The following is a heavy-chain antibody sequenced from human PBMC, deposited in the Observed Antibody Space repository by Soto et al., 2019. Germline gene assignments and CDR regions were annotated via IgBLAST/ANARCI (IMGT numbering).Heavy chain of an antibody. Sequence: QVLLLQSGAEVKKPGSSVKVSCKASGGNFTSYVISWVRQAPGQGLEWMGNIIPIYGTANYLQKFRGRVTITAVESTSTVFMDLSRLNSEDTAVYSCARDVPQGYSYGFTWFHPWGQGTLVTVSS. CDR2: IIPIYGTA. J-gene: IGHJ5*02. CDR1: GGNFTSYV. CDR3: ARDVPQGYSYGFTWFHP. D-gene: IGHD3-10*01. V-gene: IGHV1-69*18.